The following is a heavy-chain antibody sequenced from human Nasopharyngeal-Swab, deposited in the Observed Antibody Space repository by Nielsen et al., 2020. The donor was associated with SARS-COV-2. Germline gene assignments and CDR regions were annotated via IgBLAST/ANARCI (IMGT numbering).Heavy chain of an antibody. CDR3: ARAYYYDSSGYWDAFDI. Sequence: WVRQAPGQGLEWMGGIIPIFGTANYAQKFQGRVTITADKSTSTAYMELSSLRSEDTAVYYCARAYYYDSSGYWDAFDIWSQGTMVTVSS. V-gene: IGHV1-69*06. D-gene: IGHD3-22*01. CDR2: IIPIFGTA. J-gene: IGHJ3*02.